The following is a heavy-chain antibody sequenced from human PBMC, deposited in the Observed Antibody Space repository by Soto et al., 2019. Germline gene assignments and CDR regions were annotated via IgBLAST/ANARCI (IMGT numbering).Heavy chain of an antibody. Sequence: VASVKVSCKASGYTFTSYGISWVRQAPGQGLEWMGWISAYNGNTNYAQKLQGRVTMTTDTSTSTAYMELRSLRSDDTAVYYCARTLFYGSGSFTPYNWFDPWGQGTLVTVSS. CDR3: ARTLFYGSGSFTPYNWFDP. V-gene: IGHV1-18*01. CDR2: ISAYNGNT. J-gene: IGHJ5*02. D-gene: IGHD3-10*01. CDR1: GYTFTSYG.